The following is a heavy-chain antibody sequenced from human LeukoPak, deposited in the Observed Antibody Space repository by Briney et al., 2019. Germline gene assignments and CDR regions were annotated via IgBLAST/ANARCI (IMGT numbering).Heavy chain of an antibody. CDR1: GFTFSSYA. J-gene: IGHJ5*02. Sequence: GGSLRLSCAASGFTFSSYAMHWVRQAPGKGLEWVAVISYDGSNKYYADSVKGRFTISRDNSKNTLYLQMSSLRAEDTAVYYCARDRTDRNWFDPWGQGTLVTVSS. CDR2: ISYDGSNK. D-gene: IGHD1-1*01. CDR3: ARDRTDRNWFDP. V-gene: IGHV3-30-3*01.